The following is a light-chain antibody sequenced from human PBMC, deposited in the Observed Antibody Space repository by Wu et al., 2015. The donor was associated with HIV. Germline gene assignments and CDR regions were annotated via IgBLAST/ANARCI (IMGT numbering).Light chain of an antibody. CDR2: GAS. J-gene: IGKJ1*01. CDR3: QHYGSSQWT. V-gene: IGKV3-20*01. CDR1: QSVTSRN. Sequence: XCRASQSVTSRNLAWYQQTPGQPPRLLIYGASNRATGIPDRFTGGGSGTDFTLTISRLETEDFAVYYCQHYGSSQWTFGQGTKVEIK.